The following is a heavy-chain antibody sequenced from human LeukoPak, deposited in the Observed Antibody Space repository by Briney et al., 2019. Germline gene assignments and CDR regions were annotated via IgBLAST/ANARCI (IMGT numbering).Heavy chain of an antibody. Sequence: PSETLSLTCNVSGGSIGSTSYYWAWIRQPPGEGLEWIGSISFNGFTIYNPSLKNRVSLSVDTSKNQFSLTLASVTAADTAVFYCAKVKGGRGELRGTFDSWGQGTLVTVSS. CDR1: GGSIGSTSYY. CDR2: ISFNGFT. D-gene: IGHD3-16*01. V-gene: IGHV4-39*07. CDR3: AKVKGGRGELRGTFDS. J-gene: IGHJ4*02.